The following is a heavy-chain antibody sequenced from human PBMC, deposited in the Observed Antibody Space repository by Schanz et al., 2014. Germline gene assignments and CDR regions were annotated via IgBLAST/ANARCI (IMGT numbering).Heavy chain of an antibody. CDR1: RSTFSSYT. Sequence: QVQLVQSGAEVKKPGSSVKVSCKASRSTFSSYTISWVRQARGQGLEWVGRIIPILGIANYAQKFQGRVTITADRSTSTAYMELSSLRSEDTAVYYCARDPSFSMVRGVIIDSYYYGMDVWGQGTTVTVSS. CDR3: ARDPSFSMVRGVIIDSYYYGMDV. D-gene: IGHD3-10*01. J-gene: IGHJ6*02. V-gene: IGHV1-69*08. CDR2: IIPILGIA.